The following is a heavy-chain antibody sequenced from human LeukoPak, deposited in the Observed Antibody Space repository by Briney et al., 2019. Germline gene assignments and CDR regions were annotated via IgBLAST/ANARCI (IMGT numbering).Heavy chain of an antibody. CDR3: VRDRGYSTFDY. D-gene: IGHD3-22*01. CDR2: INLDGSEL. J-gene: IGHJ4*02. V-gene: IGHV3-7*03. CDR1: GFVFGHSW. Sequence: GGSLRLSCEASGFVFGHSWMSWVRQAPGKGLEWVANINLDGSELNYLDSLTGRLTISRDNAKGSLYLQMNGLRAEDTAVYFCVRDRGYSTFDYWGQGTLVTVSS.